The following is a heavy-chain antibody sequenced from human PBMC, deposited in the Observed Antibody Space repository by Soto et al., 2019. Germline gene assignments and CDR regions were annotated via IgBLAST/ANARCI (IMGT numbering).Heavy chain of an antibody. D-gene: IGHD2-2*01. CDR3: ARSDCTSTSCYVVWFDP. CDR2: ISSSSSYI. J-gene: IGHJ5*02. Sequence: EVQLVESGGGLVKPGGSLRLSCAASGFSFSNYGMNWVRQAPGKGLEWVSSISSSSSYISYADSVKGRFTIYRDNAKNSVYLQMNSLRAEDTAVYYCARSDCTSTSCYVVWFDPWGQGTLVTVSS. CDR1: GFSFSNYG. V-gene: IGHV3-21*01.